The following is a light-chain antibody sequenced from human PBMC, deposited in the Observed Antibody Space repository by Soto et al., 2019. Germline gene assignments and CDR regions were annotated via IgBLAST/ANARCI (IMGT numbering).Light chain of an antibody. Sequence: QSVLTQPRSVSGSPGQSVTISCTGTSSDVGGYNYVSWYQQHPGKAPKLMIYDVSKRPSGVPDRFSGSKSGNTASLIISGLQAEDEADYYCCSYAGSYVFGTGTKVTVL. CDR3: CSYAGSYV. J-gene: IGLJ1*01. V-gene: IGLV2-11*01. CDR2: DVS. CDR1: SSDVGGYNY.